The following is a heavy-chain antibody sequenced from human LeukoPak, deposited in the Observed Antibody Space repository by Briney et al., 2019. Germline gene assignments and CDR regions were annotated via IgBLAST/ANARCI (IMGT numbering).Heavy chain of an antibody. CDR1: GYTLTELS. CDR2: FDPEDGET. J-gene: IGHJ4*02. CDR3: ATAAVSRGYSGYDLD. V-gene: IGHV1-24*01. Sequence: ASVKVSCKVSGYTLTELSMHWVRQAPGKGLEWMGGFDPEDGETIYAQKFQGRVTMTEDTSTDTACMELSSLRSEDTAVYYCATAAVSRGYSGYDLDWGQGTLVTVSS. D-gene: IGHD5-12*01.